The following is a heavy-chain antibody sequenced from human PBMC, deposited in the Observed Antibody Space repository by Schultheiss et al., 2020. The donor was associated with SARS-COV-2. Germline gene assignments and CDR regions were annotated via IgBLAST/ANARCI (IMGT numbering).Heavy chain of an antibody. CDR2: INAGNGDT. V-gene: IGHV1-3*01. CDR1: GYTFTNYA. J-gene: IGHJ6*02. D-gene: IGHD3-3*01. Sequence: ASVKVSCKASGYTFTNYAVHWVRQAPGQRLEWMGWINAGNGDTKYSQRFQGRVTITRDTSASTAHMDLSSLRSEDTAVYFCARGWSGYSHYYYYGMDVWGQGTTVTVSS. CDR3: ARGWSGYSHYYYYGMDV.